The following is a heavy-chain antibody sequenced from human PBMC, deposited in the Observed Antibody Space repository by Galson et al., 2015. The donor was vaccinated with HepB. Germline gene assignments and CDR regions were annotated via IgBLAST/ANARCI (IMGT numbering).Heavy chain of an antibody. J-gene: IGHJ4*02. CDR2: ISSSSYI. Sequence: SLRLSCAASGFTFSSYSMNWVRQAPGKGLEWVSSISSSSYIYYADSVKGRFTISRDNAKNSLYLQMNSLRAEDTAVYYCARDSDSGSYHFDYWGQGTLVTVSS. CDR3: ARDSDSGSYHFDY. V-gene: IGHV3-21*01. D-gene: IGHD1-26*01. CDR1: GFTFSSYS.